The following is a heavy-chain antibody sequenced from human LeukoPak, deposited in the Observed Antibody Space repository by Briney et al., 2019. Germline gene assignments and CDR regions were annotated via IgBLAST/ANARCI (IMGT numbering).Heavy chain of an antibody. D-gene: IGHD6-25*01. CDR2: ISSSSSTI. Sequence: GGSLRLSCAASGFTFSSYSMNWVRQAPGKGLEWVSYISSSSSTIYHADSVKGRFTISRDNAKNSLYLQMNSLRAEDTAVYYWARDSGYPTWGQGTLVTVSS. CDR3: ARDSGYPT. V-gene: IGHV3-48*01. J-gene: IGHJ5*02. CDR1: GFTFSSYS.